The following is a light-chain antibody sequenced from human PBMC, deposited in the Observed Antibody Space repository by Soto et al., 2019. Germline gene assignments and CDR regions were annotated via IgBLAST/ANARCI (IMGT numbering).Light chain of an antibody. Sequence: QSVLTQPPSVSGAPGQRVTISCTGSSSNIGAGYDVHWYQQLPGTAPKLLIYGNSNRPSGVPDRFSGSKSGTSASLAITGLQAEDEADYYCQSYDSSLSGLGCVFGTGTKLTVL. J-gene: IGLJ1*01. CDR3: QSYDSSLSGLGCV. V-gene: IGLV1-40*01. CDR1: SSNIGAGYD. CDR2: GNS.